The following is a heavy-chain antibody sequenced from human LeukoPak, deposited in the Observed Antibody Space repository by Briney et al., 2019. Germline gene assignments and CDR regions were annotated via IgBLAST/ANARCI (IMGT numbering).Heavy chain of an antibody. Sequence: GGSLRLSCAASGFTFRSYEMTWVRQAPGQGLEWVSYISGSGSTIYYTDSVKGRFTISRDNAKNSLYLQMNSLRAEDTAVYYCAGLVLDYWGQGTLVTVSS. CDR1: GFTFRSYE. D-gene: IGHD6-19*01. J-gene: IGHJ4*02. CDR3: AGLVLDY. V-gene: IGHV3-48*03. CDR2: ISGSGSTI.